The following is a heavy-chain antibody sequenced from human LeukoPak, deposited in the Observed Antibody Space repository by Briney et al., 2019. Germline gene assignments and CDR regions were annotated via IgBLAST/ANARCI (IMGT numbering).Heavy chain of an antibody. CDR2: ISYDGTNK. D-gene: IGHD1-26*01. V-gene: IGHV3-30-3*01. CDR3: ASNRATVALYPAQFDY. J-gene: IGHJ4*02. CDR1: GFTFSSFA. Sequence: GGSLRLSCAASGFTFSSFAMHWVRQAPAKGLEWVAVISYDGTNKYYADSVKGRFTISRDNSKNTLYLQMNSLRTEDTAVYYCASNRATVALYPAQFDYWGQGTLVTVSS.